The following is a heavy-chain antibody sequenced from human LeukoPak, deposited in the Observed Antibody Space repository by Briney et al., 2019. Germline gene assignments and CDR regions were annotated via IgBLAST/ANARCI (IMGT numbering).Heavy chain of an antibody. CDR2: IRYDGGTT. Sequence: GGSLRLCCEASGFTFTTYGMHWVRQAPGKGLEWVAYIRYDGGTTFYGDSVKGRFTISRDNSKNTLYLQLNSLRPEDTAVYYCARTAAIERVDYWGQGTLVTVSS. J-gene: IGHJ4*02. D-gene: IGHD5-24*01. V-gene: IGHV3-30*02. CDR1: GFTFTTYG. CDR3: ARTAAIERVDY.